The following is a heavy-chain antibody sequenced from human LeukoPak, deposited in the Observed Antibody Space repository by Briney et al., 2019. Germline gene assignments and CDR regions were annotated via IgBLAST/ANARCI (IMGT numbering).Heavy chain of an antibody. Sequence: ASVKVSCKASGYIFTSYAIFWVRQAPGQRLEWMGWINAGSGNTKYSQKFQGRVTITRDTSVTTAYMELTSLRSEDTAVYYCARAPSNICDSWGQGTLVTVSS. J-gene: IGHJ5*01. CDR3: ARAPSNICDS. V-gene: IGHV1-3*01. CDR2: INAGSGNT. CDR1: GYIFTSYA. D-gene: IGHD2/OR15-2a*01.